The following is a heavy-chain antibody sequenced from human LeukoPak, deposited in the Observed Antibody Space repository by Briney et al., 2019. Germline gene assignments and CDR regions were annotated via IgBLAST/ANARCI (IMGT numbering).Heavy chain of an antibody. Sequence: GRSLRLSCAASGFTFSSYGMHWVRQAPGKGLEWVAVIWYDGSNKYYADSVKGRFTISRDNSKNTLYLQMNSLTTEDTAVYYCTTGSGYSTDWYDFWGQGTLVTVSS. V-gene: IGHV3-33*01. CDR2: IWYDGSNK. J-gene: IGHJ4*02. CDR3: TTGSGYSTDWYDF. D-gene: IGHD6-19*01. CDR1: GFTFSSYG.